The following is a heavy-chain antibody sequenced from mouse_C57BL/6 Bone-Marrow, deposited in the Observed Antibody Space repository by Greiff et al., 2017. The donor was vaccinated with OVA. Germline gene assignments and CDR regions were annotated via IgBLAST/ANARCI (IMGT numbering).Heavy chain of an antibody. D-gene: IGHD1-1*01. CDR3: ARDYYGISYDPYWYFDV. J-gene: IGHJ1*03. CDR2: ISDGGSYT. Sequence: EVMLVESGGGLVKPGGSLKLSCAASGFTFSSYAMSWVRQTPEKRLEWVATISDGGSYTYYPDNVKGRFTISRDNAKNNLYLQMSHLKSEDTAMYYCARDYYGISYDPYWYFDVWGTGTTVTVSS. V-gene: IGHV5-4*01. CDR1: GFTFSSYA.